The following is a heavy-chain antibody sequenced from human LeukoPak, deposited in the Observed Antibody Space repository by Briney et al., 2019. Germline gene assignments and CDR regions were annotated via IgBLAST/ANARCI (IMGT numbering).Heavy chain of an antibody. CDR2: IIPILRTP. CDR1: GGTFSSYA. J-gene: IGHJ4*02. D-gene: IGHD3-10*01. V-gene: IGHV1-69*11. Sequence: SVKVSCKASGGTFSSYAISWVRQAPGQGLEWMGRIIPILRTPNYAQNFQGRVTITTDESTSTAYMELSSLRSEDTAVYYCARDAGRYGSVRQRNWGQGTLVTVSS. CDR3: ARDAGRYGSVRQRN.